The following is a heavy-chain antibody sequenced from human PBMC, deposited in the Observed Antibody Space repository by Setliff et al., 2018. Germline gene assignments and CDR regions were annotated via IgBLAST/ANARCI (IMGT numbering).Heavy chain of an antibody. J-gene: IGHJ4*02. CDR3: ARGGSVRYFDY. Sequence: SETLSLTCNVSGDSIGTYYWSWIRLPPGKGLEYIGYVNYTGIANYSPSLKSRVTISIDTSKNQFSLRLTSVTAADTAVYYCARGGSVRYFDYWGRGTPVTVSS. V-gene: IGHV4-59*01. CDR2: VNYTGIA. CDR1: GDSIGTYY. D-gene: IGHD5-12*01.